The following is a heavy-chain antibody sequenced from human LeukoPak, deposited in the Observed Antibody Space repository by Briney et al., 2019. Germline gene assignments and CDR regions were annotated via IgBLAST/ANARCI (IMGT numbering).Heavy chain of an antibody. CDR1: GFTFSSYA. J-gene: IGHJ4*02. Sequence: GGSLRLSCAASGFTFSSYAMSWVRQAPGKGLEWVSAISGSGGSTYYADSVKGRFTISRDNSKNTRYLQMNSLRAEDTAVYYCAKCRYYGSGSIAIYYFDYGGRGTLVTVSS. D-gene: IGHD3-10*01. CDR2: ISGSGGST. CDR3: AKCRYYGSGSIAIYYFDY. V-gene: IGHV3-23*01.